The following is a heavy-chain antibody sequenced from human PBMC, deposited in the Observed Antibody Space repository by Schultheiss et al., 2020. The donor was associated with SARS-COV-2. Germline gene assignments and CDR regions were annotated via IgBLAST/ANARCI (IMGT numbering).Heavy chain of an antibody. CDR1: GFTFSSYE. V-gene: IGHV3-48*03. CDR2: ISSGGGIL. D-gene: IGHD2-15*01. Sequence: GGSLRLSCAASGFTFSSYEMNWVRQAPGKGLEWVSYISSGGGILYYADSVKGRFTISRDNAKKSVYLQMNSLRADDTAIYYCARARGYSQSRFDVWGQGTTVTVSS. CDR3: ARARGYSQSRFDV. J-gene: IGHJ6*02.